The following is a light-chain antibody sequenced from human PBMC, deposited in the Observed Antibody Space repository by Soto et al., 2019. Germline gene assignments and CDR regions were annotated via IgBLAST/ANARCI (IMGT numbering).Light chain of an antibody. Sequence: AIRMTQSPSSLSASTGDRVTITCRASQGISSYLAWYQQKPGKAPKLLIYAASTLQSGVPSRFSSSGSGTDFTITVSCLQSEAFAPSYCQPYYSYPLTFGGGTKVDSK. V-gene: IGKV1-8*01. CDR3: QPYYSYPLT. J-gene: IGKJ4*02. CDR2: AAS. CDR1: QGISSY.